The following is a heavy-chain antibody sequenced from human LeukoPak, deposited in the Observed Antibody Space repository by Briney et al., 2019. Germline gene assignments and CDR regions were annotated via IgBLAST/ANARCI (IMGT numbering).Heavy chain of an antibody. Sequence: GGSLRLSCAAPGFTFSSYGMHWVRQAPGKGLEWVAFIRYDGSNKYYADSVKGRFTISRDNSKNTLYLQMNSLRAEDTAVYYCAKSRRIYDSSGYYQGDAFDIWGQGTMVTVSS. J-gene: IGHJ3*02. CDR1: GFTFSSYG. D-gene: IGHD3-22*01. CDR2: IRYDGSNK. CDR3: AKSRRIYDSSGYYQGDAFDI. V-gene: IGHV3-30*02.